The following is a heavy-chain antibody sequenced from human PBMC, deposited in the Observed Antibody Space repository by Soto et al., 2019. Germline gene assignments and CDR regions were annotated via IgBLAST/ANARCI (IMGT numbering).Heavy chain of an antibody. CDR2: IYYSGTT. V-gene: IGHV4-39*01. CDR3: ARHRGYYDILTGYYTELNFDY. Sequence: SETLSLTCTVSGGSISSSSYYWGWIRQPPGKGLEWIGSIYYSGTTYYNPSLKSRVTISVDTSKNQFSLKLSSVTAADTAVYYCARHRGYYDILTGYYTELNFDYWGQGTLVTVS. CDR1: GGSISSSSYY. D-gene: IGHD3-9*01. J-gene: IGHJ4*02.